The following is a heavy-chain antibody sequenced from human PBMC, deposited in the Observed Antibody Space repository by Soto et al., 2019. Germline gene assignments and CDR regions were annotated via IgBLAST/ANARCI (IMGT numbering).Heavy chain of an antibody. CDR2: IIPIFGTA. D-gene: IGHD1-26*01. V-gene: IGHV1-69*01. CDR3: FGGSYWGGYYYYGMDV. Sequence: QVQLVQSGAEVKKPGSSVKVSCKASGGTFSSYAISWVRQAPGQGLEWMGGIIPIFGTANYAQKFQGRVTITADDSTSTAYMELSSLRSEDTAVYYCFGGSYWGGYYYYGMDVWGQGTTVTVSS. CDR1: GGTFSSYA. J-gene: IGHJ6*02.